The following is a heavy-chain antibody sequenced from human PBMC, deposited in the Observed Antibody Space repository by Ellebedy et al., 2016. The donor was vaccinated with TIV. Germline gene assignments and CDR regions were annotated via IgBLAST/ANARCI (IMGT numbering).Heavy chain of an antibody. V-gene: IGHV3-74*01. CDR1: GLTFSSTW. CDR2: INNDATYT. J-gene: IGHJ4*02. D-gene: IGHD3-10*01. CDR3: ARDYYSSGTH. Sequence: PGGSLRLSCAASGLTFSSTWMHWVRQAPGKGLEWVSRINNDATYTTYADSVRGRFPVSRDNAKNTLFLQMSSLRAEDTAVYYCARDYYSSGTHWGQGTLVTVS.